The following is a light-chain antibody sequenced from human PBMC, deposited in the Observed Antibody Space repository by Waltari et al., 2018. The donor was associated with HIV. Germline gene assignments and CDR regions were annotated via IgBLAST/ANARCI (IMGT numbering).Light chain of an antibody. J-gene: IGLJ1*01. CDR2: DVS. CDR1: SSDVGGYNY. Sequence: QSALTQPRSVSGSPGQSVTIPCTGTSSDVGGYNYGPWYQHHPDKAPKVIIYDVSKRPSGVPDRFSGSKSGNTASLTISGLQAEDEAVYYCCSYAGRYTYVFGTGTTVTVL. CDR3: CSYAGRYTYV. V-gene: IGLV2-11*01.